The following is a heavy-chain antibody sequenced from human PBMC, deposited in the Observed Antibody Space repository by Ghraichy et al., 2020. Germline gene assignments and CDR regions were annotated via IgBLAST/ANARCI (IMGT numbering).Heavy chain of an antibody. J-gene: IGHJ6*02. Sequence: GGSLRLSCAASGFTFDDYAMHWVRQAPGRGLEWVSGLSWNSETIGYGDSVKGRFTISRDNAKNSLYLQMNSLRGDDTALYYCVKDYRSGDLRGYAGMDVWGQGTTVIVSS. CDR3: VKDYRSGDLRGYAGMDV. V-gene: IGHV3-9*01. CDR2: LSWNSETI. D-gene: IGHD1-26*01. CDR1: GFTFDDYA.